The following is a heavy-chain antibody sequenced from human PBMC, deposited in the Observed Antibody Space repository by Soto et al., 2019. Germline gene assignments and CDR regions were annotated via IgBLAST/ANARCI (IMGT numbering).Heavy chain of an antibody. CDR3: VRGSEYRMWNYGMDV. CDR2: ISYDGGST. J-gene: IGHJ6*02. CDR1: GFTFSDYA. D-gene: IGHD2-2*02. Sequence: QVHVVESGGGVVHPGRSLRLSCAVSGFTFSDYAMHWVRQAPGKGLERVAAISYDGGSTYYADSVKGRFTFSRDNSNYMLYLQLNSLRPEDTALYYCVRGSEYRMWNYGMDVWGQGTTVIVSS. V-gene: IGHV3-30-3*01.